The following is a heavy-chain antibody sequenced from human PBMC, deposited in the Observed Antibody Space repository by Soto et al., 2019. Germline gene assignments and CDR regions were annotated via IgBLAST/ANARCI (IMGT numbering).Heavy chain of an antibody. Sequence: EVQLLESGGGLVQTGGSLRLSCGASGFTFSSYAMSWVRQAPGKGLEWVSTTSAGGSTYYADSVKGRFTISRDNSKNTLYLQMNSLRAEDTAIYYCAKDVSHRYSSGFDYGGQGTLVTVSS. CDR2: TSAGGST. V-gene: IGHV3-23*01. CDR1: GFTFSSYA. J-gene: IGHJ4*02. CDR3: AKDVSHRYSSGFDY. D-gene: IGHD2-15*01.